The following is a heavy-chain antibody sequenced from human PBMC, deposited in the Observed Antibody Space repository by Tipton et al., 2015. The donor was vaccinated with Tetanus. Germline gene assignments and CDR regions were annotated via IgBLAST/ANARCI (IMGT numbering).Heavy chain of an antibody. CDR2: ISGGGDRT. J-gene: IGHJ6*02. CDR3: ARDWVTRFTIVRGFHYYYGMDV. CDR1: GFTFGIYA. Sequence: SLRLSCAGSGFTFGIYAMSWVRQAPGKGLEWVSAISGGGDRTFYEDSVKGRFTISRDNSKNTLYLEMNSLRAEDTALYYCARDWVTRFTIVRGFHYYYGMDVWGQGTTVTVS. D-gene: IGHD3-10*01. V-gene: IGHV3-23*01.